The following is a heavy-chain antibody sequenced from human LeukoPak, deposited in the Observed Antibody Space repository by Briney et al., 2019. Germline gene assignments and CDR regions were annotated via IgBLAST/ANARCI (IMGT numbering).Heavy chain of an antibody. CDR1: GGSFSGYY. CDR3: ARDYYDILTGYSGYDY. V-gene: IGHV4-34*01. Sequence: SETLSLTCAVYGGSFSGYYWSWIRQPPGKGLEWIGEINHSGSTNYNPSLKSRVTISVDTSKNQFSLRLSSVTAADTAVYYCARDYYDILTGYSGYDYWGQGTLVTVSS. D-gene: IGHD3-9*01. CDR2: INHSGST. J-gene: IGHJ4*02.